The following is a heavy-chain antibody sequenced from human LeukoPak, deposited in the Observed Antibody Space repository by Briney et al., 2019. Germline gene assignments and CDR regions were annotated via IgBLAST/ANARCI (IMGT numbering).Heavy chain of an antibody. J-gene: IGHJ5*02. D-gene: IGHD3-3*01. CDR1: GASISSYY. CDR2: IYTTGTT. Sequence: PSGTLSLTCTVSGASISSYYWSWIRQPAGKGLEWIGHIYTTGTTNYNPSLKSRFTMSVDTSKNQISLMVGSVTAADTAVYYCARVYYTRFDPWGQGTLVTVSS. CDR3: ARVYYTRFDP. V-gene: IGHV4-4*07.